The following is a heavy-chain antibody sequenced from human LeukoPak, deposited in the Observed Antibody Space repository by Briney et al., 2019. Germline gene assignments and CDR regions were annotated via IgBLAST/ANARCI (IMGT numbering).Heavy chain of an antibody. J-gene: IGHJ4*02. CDR2: ISSTSTYT. CDR1: GFTFSDYY. V-gene: IGHV3-11*05. CDR3: ARDGEMATFDY. D-gene: IGHD5-24*01. Sequence: PGGSLRLSCAVSGFTFSDYYMSWVRQAPGKGLEWVSYISSTSTYTNYADSVKGRFTISRDNAKNSLYLQMNSLRAEDTAVYYCARDGEMATFDYWGQGTLVTVSS.